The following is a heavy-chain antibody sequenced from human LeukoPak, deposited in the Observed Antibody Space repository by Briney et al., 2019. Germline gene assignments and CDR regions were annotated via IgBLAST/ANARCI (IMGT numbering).Heavy chain of an antibody. CDR3: ARGTSSWRNGMDA. J-gene: IGHJ6*02. D-gene: IGHD6-13*01. Sequence: PGGSLRLSCAASGFTFSNYWIHWVRQGSGKGLVWVSRINSDGRSTSYADSVKGRFTISRDNAKNTLYLQMSSLRAEDTAVYYCARGTSSWRNGMDAWGQGTTVTVSS. CDR2: INSDGRST. CDR1: GFTFSNYW. V-gene: IGHV3-74*01.